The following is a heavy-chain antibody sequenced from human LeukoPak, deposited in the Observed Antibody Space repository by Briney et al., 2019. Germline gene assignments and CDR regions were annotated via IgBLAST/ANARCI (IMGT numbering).Heavy chain of an antibody. CDR2: FDPEDGET. Sequence: ASVKVSCKVSGYTLTELSMHWVRQAPGKGLEWMGGFDPEDGETIYAQKFQGRVTMTEDTSTDTAYMELSSLRSEDTAVYYCARDRWGYCSSTSCGWFDPWGQGTLVTVSS. J-gene: IGHJ5*02. CDR1: GYTLTELS. CDR3: ARDRWGYCSSTSCGWFDP. D-gene: IGHD2-2*01. V-gene: IGHV1-24*01.